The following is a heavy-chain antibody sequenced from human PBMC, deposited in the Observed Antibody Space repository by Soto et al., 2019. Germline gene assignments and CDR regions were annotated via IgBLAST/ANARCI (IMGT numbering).Heavy chain of an antibody. CDR1: GGSISTMRYY. CDR2: INYSVIT. CDR3: ARVEIAVLPSTTFDY. J-gene: IGHJ4*02. V-gene: IGHV4-39*01. Sequence: QLQLQESGPGLVKPSETLSLTCTVSGGSISTMRYYWGWIRQTTGTGLEWIGSINYSVITYYNPSLTSRVTISIDTSKNQFSLRLSSVTVAETAVYYCARVEIAVLPSTTFDYGGQGTLVTVS. D-gene: IGHD1-26*01.